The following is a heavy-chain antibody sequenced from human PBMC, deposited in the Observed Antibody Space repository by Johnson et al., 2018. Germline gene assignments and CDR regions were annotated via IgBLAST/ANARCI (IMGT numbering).Heavy chain of an antibody. CDR1: GGTFSSYS. CDR3: ARDAVGATRWFDP. J-gene: IGHJ5*02. V-gene: IGHV1-69*01. CDR2: IITIFGTT. Sequence: VQLVESGAVVKKPGSSVKVSCKASGGTFSSYSISWVRQAPGQGLEWMGGIITIFGTTNYAQKFQGRVTITADESTRTVYMELSSLGSEDTAIYYCARDAVGATRWFDPWGQGTLVTVSS. D-gene: IGHD1-26*01.